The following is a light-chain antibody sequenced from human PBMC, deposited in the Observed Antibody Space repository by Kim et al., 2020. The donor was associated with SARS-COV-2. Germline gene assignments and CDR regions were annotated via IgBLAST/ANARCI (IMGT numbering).Light chain of an antibody. CDR2: DVT. CDR1: SSDVGGYKY. Sequence: QSALTQPASVSGSPGQSITISCTGTSSDVGGYKYVSWYQQHPGKAPKLLIYDVTKRPSGVSNRFSGSKSGNTASLTISGLQAEDEADYYCSSYTRSSTYVFGTGTKVTVL. V-gene: IGLV2-14*01. J-gene: IGLJ1*01. CDR3: SSYTRSSTYV.